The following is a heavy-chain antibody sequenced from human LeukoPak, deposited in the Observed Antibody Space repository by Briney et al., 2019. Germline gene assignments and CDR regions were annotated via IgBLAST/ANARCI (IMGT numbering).Heavy chain of an antibody. D-gene: IGHD6-19*01. V-gene: IGHV1-2*02. CDR3: ARDEGVAGTPLDY. CDR1: GYIFTSYY. Sequence: GASVKVSCKASGYIFTSYYMHWVRQAPGQGLEWMGWINPNSGGTNYAQKLQGRVTMTTDTSTSTAYMELRSLRSDDTAVYYCARDEGVAGTPLDYWGQGTLVTVSS. J-gene: IGHJ4*02. CDR2: INPNSGGT.